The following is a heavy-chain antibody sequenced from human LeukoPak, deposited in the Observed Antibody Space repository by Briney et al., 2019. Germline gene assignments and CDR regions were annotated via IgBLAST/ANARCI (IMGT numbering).Heavy chain of an antibody. CDR1: GFTFSSYG. CDR2: IRFDGSNK. V-gene: IGHV3-30*02. CDR3: AKDVTMIVVATGAFDI. D-gene: IGHD3-22*01. Sequence: PGGSLRLSCAASGFTFSSYGMHWVRQAPGKGLEWVAFIRFDGSNKYYADSVKGRFTISRDNSKNTLYLQMNSLRAEDTAVYYCAKDVTMIVVATGAFDIWGQGTMVTVSS. J-gene: IGHJ3*02.